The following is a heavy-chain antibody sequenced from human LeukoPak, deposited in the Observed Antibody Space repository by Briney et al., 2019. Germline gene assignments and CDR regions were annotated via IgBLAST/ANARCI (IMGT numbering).Heavy chain of an antibody. Sequence: SETLSLTCTVSSASISSGGYYWSWIREHPGKGLEWIGYVYSSGSTYYNPSIKSRVTISVDTSKNQFSLNLTSVSAADTAVYYCARSLGRRGVFDYWGQGTLVTVSS. CDR3: ARSLGRRGVFDY. CDR1: SASISSGGYY. CDR2: VYSSGST. J-gene: IGHJ4*02. V-gene: IGHV4-31*03. D-gene: IGHD7-27*01.